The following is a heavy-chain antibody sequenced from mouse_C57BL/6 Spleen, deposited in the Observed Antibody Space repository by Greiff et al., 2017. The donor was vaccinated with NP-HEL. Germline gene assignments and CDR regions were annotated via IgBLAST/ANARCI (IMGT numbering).Heavy chain of an antibody. D-gene: IGHD2-1*01. CDR3: AREDGNYGYFDV. Sequence: VQLKESGPGLVKPSQSLSLTCSVTGYSITSGYYWNWIRQFPGNKLEWMGYISYDGSNNYNPSLKNRISITRDTSKNQFFLKLNSVTTEDTATYYCAREDGNYGYFDVWGTGTTVTVSS. CDR1: GYSITSGYY. V-gene: IGHV3-6*01. J-gene: IGHJ1*03. CDR2: ISYDGSN.